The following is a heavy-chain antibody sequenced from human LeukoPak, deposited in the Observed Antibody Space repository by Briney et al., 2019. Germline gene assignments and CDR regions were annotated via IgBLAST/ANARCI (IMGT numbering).Heavy chain of an antibody. Sequence: GASVKVSCKASGYTFTSYYMHWVRQAPGQGLEWMGIINPSGGSTSYAQKFQGRVTMTRDTSTSTVYMELSSLRSEDTAVYYCAREAYASGSFRTDYYYMDVWGKGTTVTISS. CDR1: GYTFTSYY. J-gene: IGHJ6*03. CDR2: INPSGGST. D-gene: IGHD3-10*01. V-gene: IGHV1-46*01. CDR3: AREAYASGSFRTDYYYMDV.